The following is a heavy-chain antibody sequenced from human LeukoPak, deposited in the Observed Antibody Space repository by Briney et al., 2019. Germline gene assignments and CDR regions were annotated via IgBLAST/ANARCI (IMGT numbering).Heavy chain of an antibody. CDR1: GFTFSSYG. J-gene: IGHJ6*02. CDR3: AKGIGYSSSLGYYYYYGMDV. V-gene: IGHV3-30*18. Sequence: PGGSLRLSCAASGFTFSSYGMHWVRQAPGKGLEWVAVISYDGSNKYYADSMKGRFTISRDNSKNTLYLQMNSLRAEDTAVYYCAKGIGYSSSLGYYYYYGMDVWGQGTTVTVSS. D-gene: IGHD6-6*01. CDR2: ISYDGSNK.